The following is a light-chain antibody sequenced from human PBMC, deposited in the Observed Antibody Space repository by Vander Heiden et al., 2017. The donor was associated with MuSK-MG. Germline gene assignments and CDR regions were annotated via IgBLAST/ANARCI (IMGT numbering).Light chain of an antibody. J-gene: IGKJ1*01. V-gene: IGKV1-39*01. CDR2: AAS. Sequence: DLQVTHSPSSLSASVGDRVTITCRVSQGISGYLDWYQQRPGEAPKLLIYAASRLQSGVPSRFSGSGSGTDFTLTISNLQPEDFATYYCQQYYTSPWTFGQGTKVEIK. CDR1: QGISGY. CDR3: QQYYTSPWT.